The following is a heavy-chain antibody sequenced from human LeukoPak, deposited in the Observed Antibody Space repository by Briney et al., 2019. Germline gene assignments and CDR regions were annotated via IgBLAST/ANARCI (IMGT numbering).Heavy chain of an antibody. Sequence: GGSLRLFCAASGFTFSSYWMQWVRQAPGKGLVWVSRLSADGSSTTSAESVKGGFTISRDNAKNTLYMQIGSVRADDTAVYFCTRMSRDAPGIPDIWGQGTLVTISS. V-gene: IGHV3-74*03. CDR3: TRMSRDAPGIPDI. CDR1: GFTFSSYW. CDR2: LSADGSST. D-gene: IGHD5-24*01. J-gene: IGHJ4*02.